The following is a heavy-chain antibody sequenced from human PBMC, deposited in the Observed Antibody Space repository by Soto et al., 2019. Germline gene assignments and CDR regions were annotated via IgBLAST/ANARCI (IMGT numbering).Heavy chain of an antibody. Sequence: GGSLRLSCAASGFTFSSYWMSWVRQAPGKGLEWVANIKQDGSEKYYVDSVKGRFTISRDNAKNSLYLQMNSLRAEDTAVYYCARVLGYCSSTSCYSGGNWFDPWGQGTLVTVSS. CDR3: ARVLGYCSSTSCYSGGNWFDP. V-gene: IGHV3-7*01. J-gene: IGHJ5*02. D-gene: IGHD2-2*02. CDR1: GFTFSSYW. CDR2: IKQDGSEK.